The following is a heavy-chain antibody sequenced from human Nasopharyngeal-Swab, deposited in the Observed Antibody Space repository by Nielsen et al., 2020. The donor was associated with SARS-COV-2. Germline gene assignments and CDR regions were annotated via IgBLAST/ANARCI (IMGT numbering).Heavy chain of an antibody. CDR1: GYTFTNYG. Sequence: ASVKVSYKASGYTFTNYGISWVRQAPGQGLEWMGWISAYNGKTNYAQNLQGRVTMTTDTSTSTAYMELRSLTSDDTAVYYCAREMPSSSPDYWGQGTLVTVSS. V-gene: IGHV1-18*01. D-gene: IGHD2-2*01. CDR3: AREMPSSSPDY. CDR2: ISAYNGKT. J-gene: IGHJ4*02.